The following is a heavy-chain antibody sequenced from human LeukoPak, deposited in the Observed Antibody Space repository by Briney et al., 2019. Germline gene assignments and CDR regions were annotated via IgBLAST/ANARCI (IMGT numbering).Heavy chain of an antibody. D-gene: IGHD6-13*01. CDR2: IRYDGSNK. J-gene: IGHJ6*03. V-gene: IGHV3-30*02. CDR3: AKDSIAAAGYYYYYMDV. Sequence: GGSLRLSCAASGFTFSSYEMNWVRQAPGKGLEWVAFIRYDGSNKYYADSVKGRFTISGDNSKNTLYLQMNSLRAEDTAVYYCAKDSIAAAGYYYYYMDVWGKGTTVTISS. CDR1: GFTFSSYE.